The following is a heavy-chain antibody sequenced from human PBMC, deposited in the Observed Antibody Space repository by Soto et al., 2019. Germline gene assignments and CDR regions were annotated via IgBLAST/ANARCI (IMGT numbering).Heavy chain of an antibody. CDR1: GFTFTSSA. CDR3: AADLRFIAVAGTFIQSWFDP. D-gene: IGHD6-19*01. Sequence: SVKVSCKASGFTFTSSAMQWVRQARGQRLEWIGWIVVGSGNTNYAQKFQERVTITRDMSTSTAYMELSSLRSEDTAVYYCAADLRFIAVAGTFIQSWFDPWGQGTLVTVSS. V-gene: IGHV1-58*02. J-gene: IGHJ5*02. CDR2: IVVGSGNT.